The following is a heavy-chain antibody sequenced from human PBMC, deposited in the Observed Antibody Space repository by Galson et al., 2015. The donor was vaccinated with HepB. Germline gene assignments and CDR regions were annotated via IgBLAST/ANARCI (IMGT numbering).Heavy chain of an antibody. CDR1: GFTFDDYA. D-gene: IGHD3-9*01. Sequence: SLRLSCAASGFTFDDYAMHWVRQAPGKGLEWVSGISWNSGSIGYADSVKGRFTISRDNAKNSLYLQMNSLRAEDTALYYCAKGSYVPYILTGYYTGYFDYWGQGTLVTVSS. V-gene: IGHV3-9*01. J-gene: IGHJ4*02. CDR3: AKGSYVPYILTGYYTGYFDY. CDR2: ISWNSGSI.